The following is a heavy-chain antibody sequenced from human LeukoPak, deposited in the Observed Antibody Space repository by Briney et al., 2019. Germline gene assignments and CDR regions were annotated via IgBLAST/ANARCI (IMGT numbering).Heavy chain of an antibody. CDR1: GFAFSCQV. J-gene: IGHJ4*02. Sequence: GGSLRLCWAASGFAFSCQVIGWVRQPPGKGLEWVSVISDSGDITYYADSVKGRFTISRDNSKNTLYLQMNSLRAHDTAIYYCAKDARRSDGWYFFDHWGQGALVTVSS. D-gene: IGHD6-19*01. V-gene: IGHV3-23*01. CDR2: ISDSGDIT. CDR3: AKDARRSDGWYFFDH.